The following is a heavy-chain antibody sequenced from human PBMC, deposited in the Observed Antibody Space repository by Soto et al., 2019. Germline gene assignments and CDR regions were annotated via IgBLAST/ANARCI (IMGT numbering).Heavy chain of an antibody. J-gene: IGHJ4*02. V-gene: IGHV1-2*02. CDR1: GYTFTVYY. CDR3: ARDLAKGGGSAVFDY. CDR2: INPKSGGT. Sequence: QVQLVQSGAEVKKPGASVNVSCKASGYTFTVYYMHWVRQAPGQGHEWMGWINPKSGGTMYPQKFQGRLTMTCDTSSSTAYMALPRLRSDDTAVYYCARDLAKGGGSAVFDYWGQGTLVTVSS. D-gene: IGHD1-26*01.